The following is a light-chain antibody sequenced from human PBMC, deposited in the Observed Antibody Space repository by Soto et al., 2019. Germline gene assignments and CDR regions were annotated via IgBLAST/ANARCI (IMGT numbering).Light chain of an antibody. J-gene: IGKJ2*01. V-gene: IGKV2-30*01. Sequence: DVVMTQSPLSLPVTLGQPASISCRSSQSLAYIDGNTYLNWFHQRPGQSPRRLIYQVSNRDSGVPDRFSGSGSGTDFTLKISRVAADDVGVYYCMQGTHSPPYTFGQGTKLEIK. CDR2: QVS. CDR3: MQGTHSPPYT. CDR1: QSLAYIDGNTY.